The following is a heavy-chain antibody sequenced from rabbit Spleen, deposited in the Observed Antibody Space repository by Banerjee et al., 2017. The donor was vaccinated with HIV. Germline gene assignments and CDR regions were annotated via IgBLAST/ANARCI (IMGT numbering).Heavy chain of an antibody. CDR3: ARDLPGVIGWNFNL. D-gene: IGHD1-1*01. J-gene: IGHJ4*01. V-gene: IGHV1S40*01. CDR2: IWTGSTSIT. CDR1: GFSFTSGYD. Sequence: QSLEESGGGLVQPGASLTLTCTASGFSFTSGYDMCWVRQATGKGLEWIGTIWTGSTSITWYANWALGRFTISKTSSTTVTLQLNSLTAADTATYFCARDLPGVIGWNFNLWGPGTLVTVS.